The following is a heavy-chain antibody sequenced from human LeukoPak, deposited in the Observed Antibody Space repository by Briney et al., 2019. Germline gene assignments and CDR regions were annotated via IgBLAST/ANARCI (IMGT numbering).Heavy chain of an antibody. CDR3: ARDLSTLSPRRFAY. D-gene: IGHD2/OR15-2a*01. J-gene: IGHJ4*02. V-gene: IGHV1-18*01. Sequence: PGASVKVSCKASGYTFTSYGISWVRQAPGQGLEWMGWISTYNGDTNYAQKLQGRVTMTKDTSTSTAYMELRSLRSDDTAVYYCARDLSTLSPRRFAYWGQGTLVTVSS. CDR2: ISTYNGDT. CDR1: GYTFTSYG.